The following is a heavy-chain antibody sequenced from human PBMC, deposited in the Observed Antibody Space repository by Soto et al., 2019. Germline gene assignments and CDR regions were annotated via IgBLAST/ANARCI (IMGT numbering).Heavy chain of an antibody. CDR1: GYTFTGYY. Sequence: GASVKVSCKASGYTFTGYYMHWVRQAPGQGLEWMGWINPNSGGTNYAQKFQGSFTMTRDTSISTAYMELSRLRSDDTAVYYCARSVPAAAGDYYYYGMDVWGQGTTVTVSS. J-gene: IGHJ6*02. V-gene: IGHV1-2*02. CDR3: ARSVPAAAGDYYYYGMDV. CDR2: INPNSGGT. D-gene: IGHD2-2*01.